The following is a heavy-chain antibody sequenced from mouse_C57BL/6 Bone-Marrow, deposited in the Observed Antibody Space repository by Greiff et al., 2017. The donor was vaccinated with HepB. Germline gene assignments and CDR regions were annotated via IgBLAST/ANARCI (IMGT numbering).Heavy chain of an antibody. CDR3: ARDASYGYDGDWFAY. J-gene: IGHJ3*01. CDR2: SRNKANDYTT. Sequence: EVNLVESGGGLVQSGRSLRLSCATSGFTFSDFYMEWVRQAPGKGLEWIAASRNKANDYTTEYSASVKGRFIVSRDTSQSILYLQMNALRAEDTAIYYCARDASYGYDGDWFAYWGQGTLVTVSA. V-gene: IGHV7-1*01. CDR1: GFTFSDFY. D-gene: IGHD2-2*01.